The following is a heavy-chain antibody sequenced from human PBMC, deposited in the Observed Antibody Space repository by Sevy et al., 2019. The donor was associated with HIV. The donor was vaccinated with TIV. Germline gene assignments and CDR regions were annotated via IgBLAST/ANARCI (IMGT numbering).Heavy chain of an antibody. CDR3: ARDLYCTITSCYYYMDV. Sequence: GGSLRLSCAASGFTFSDHYMDWVRQAPGKGLEWVGRVKNRVNSYSTEYAAYVKGRFTISRDNSKNSLYLQMNRLGSEVTAVYFCARDLYCTITSCYYYMDVWGKGTTVTVSS. D-gene: IGHD2-2*01. CDR1: GFTFSDHY. V-gene: IGHV3-72*01. CDR2: VKNRVNSYST. J-gene: IGHJ6*03.